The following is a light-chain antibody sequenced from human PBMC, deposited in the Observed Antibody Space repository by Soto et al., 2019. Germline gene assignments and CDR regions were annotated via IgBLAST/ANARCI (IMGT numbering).Light chain of an antibody. CDR3: QQYNNWTPLT. V-gene: IGKV3-15*01. J-gene: IGKJ4*01. Sequence: EIVMTQSPATLSVSPGERATLSCRASQSVSSNLAWYQQKPGQAPRLLIYGASTRATGIPARFSGSGSGTVFSLTIISLQSEDFAVYCCQQYNNWTPLTFGGGTKVEIK. CDR1: QSVSSN. CDR2: GAS.